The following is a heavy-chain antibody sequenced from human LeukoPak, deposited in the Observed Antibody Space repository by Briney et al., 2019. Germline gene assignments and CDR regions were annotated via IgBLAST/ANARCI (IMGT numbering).Heavy chain of an antibody. V-gene: IGHV1-69*01. CDR3: AGPAYARTGSKAY. D-gene: IGHD3-10*02. CDR1: GGTFSSYA. CDR2: IIPIFGTA. J-gene: IGHJ4*02. Sequence: GSSVKVSCKASGGTFSSYAISWVRQAPGQGLEWMGGIIPIFGTANYAQKFQGRVTITADESTSTAYIELSSLRSEDTAVYYCAGPAYARTGSKAYWGQGTLVTVSS.